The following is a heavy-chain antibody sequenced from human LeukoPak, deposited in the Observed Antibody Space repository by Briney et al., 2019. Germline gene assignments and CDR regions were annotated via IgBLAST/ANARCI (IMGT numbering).Heavy chain of an antibody. V-gene: IGHV3-21*01. CDR1: GFTFSTYT. CDR3: AHSSGYAYGLDH. D-gene: IGHD5-18*01. CDR2: ISSSSNYI. Sequence: GGSLRLSCAASGFTFSTYTMSWVRQAPGKGLEWVSSISSSSNYIYYADSMRGRFTISRDNAKNSLYLQMNSLRAEDTAVYYCAHSSGYAYGLDHWGQGTLVTVSS. J-gene: IGHJ4*02.